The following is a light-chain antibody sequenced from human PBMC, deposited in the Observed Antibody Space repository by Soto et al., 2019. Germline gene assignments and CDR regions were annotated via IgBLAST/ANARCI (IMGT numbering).Light chain of an antibody. CDR3: QQHYMCPSYT. J-gene: IGKJ2*01. CDR2: SAS. CDR1: QNVIRA. Sequence: IVVTQSPATLSVSPGETVTLSCRASQNVIRAVAWYQQKPGQPPRLLIYSASTRSIGIPLRLSGSGSGTEFTLANSSFQSEDSAVYVGQQHYMCPSYTFGHGTHLDI. V-gene: IGKV3-15*01.